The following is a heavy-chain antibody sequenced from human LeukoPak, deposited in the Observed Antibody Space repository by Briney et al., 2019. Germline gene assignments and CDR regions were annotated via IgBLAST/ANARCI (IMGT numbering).Heavy chain of an antibody. V-gene: IGHV3-21*01. J-gene: IGHJ5*02. Sequence: SGGSLRLSCAASGFTFSSYSMNWVRQAPGKGLEWVSSISSSSSYIYYADSVKGRFTISRDNAKNSLYLQMNSLRAEDTAVYYCAREKKRDSSSWYGGLNWFDPWGQGTLVTVSS. CDR2: ISSSSSYI. CDR3: AREKKRDSSSWYGGLNWFDP. D-gene: IGHD6-13*01. CDR1: GFTFSSYS.